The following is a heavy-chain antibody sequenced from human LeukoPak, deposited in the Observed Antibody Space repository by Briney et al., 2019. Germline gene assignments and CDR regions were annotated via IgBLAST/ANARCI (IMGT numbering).Heavy chain of an antibody. CDR2: ISSSSCYI. V-gene: IGHV3-21*01. D-gene: IGHD1-26*01. CDR1: GFTFSSYS. CDR3: ARDIQGELPTTSLDY. Sequence: GGSLSLSVAASGFTFSSYSMNGVRRAPGRGRDGVSSISSSSCYIYYADSVKGRFTISRDNAKNSLYLQMNSLRAEDTAVYYCARDIQGELPTTSLDYWGQGTLVTASS. J-gene: IGHJ4*02.